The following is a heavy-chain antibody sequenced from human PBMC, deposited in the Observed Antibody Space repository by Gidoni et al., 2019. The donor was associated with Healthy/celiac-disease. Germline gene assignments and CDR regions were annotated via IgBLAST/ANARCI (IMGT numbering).Heavy chain of an antibody. CDR2: IRSKANSYAT. V-gene: IGHV3-73*02. D-gene: IGHD1-26*01. CDR1: GFTFSGSA. Sequence: EVQLVEPGGGLVQPGGSLKLSCAASGFTFSGSAMHWVRQASGKGLEWVGRIRSKANSYATAYAASVKGRFTISRDDSKNTAYLQMNSLKTEDTAVYYCTRRSGAGTPTVWGQGTLVTVSS. CDR3: TRRSGAGTPTV. J-gene: IGHJ4*02.